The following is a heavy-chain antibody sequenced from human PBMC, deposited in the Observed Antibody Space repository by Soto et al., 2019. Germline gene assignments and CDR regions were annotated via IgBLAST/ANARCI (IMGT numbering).Heavy chain of an antibody. V-gene: IGHV1-69*01. CDR2: IIPIFGTA. Sequence: QVQLVQSGAEVKKPGSSVKVSCKASGGTFSSYAISWVRQAPGQGLEWMGGIIPIFGTANYAQKFQGRVTSTGDECTSTACMELSSLRSEDTAVYYCARSNPGIVGARGYYYGMDVWGQGTTVTVSS. J-gene: IGHJ6*02. D-gene: IGHD1-26*01. CDR3: ARSNPGIVGARGYYYGMDV. CDR1: GGTFSSYA.